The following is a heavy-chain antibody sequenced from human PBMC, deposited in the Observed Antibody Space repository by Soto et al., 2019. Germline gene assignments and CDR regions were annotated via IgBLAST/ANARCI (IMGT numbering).Heavy chain of an antibody. J-gene: IGHJ5*02. Sequence: PGGSLRLSCEASIFTFSSYWVTWVRQAPGKGLEWVSSISSSGSAIYYADSVKGRFTISRDNAKNSLYLQMNSLRAEDTAVYYCARRVTGFDPWGQGTLVTVSS. CDR1: IFTFSSYW. CDR3: ARRVTGFDP. D-gene: IGHD5-18*01. V-gene: IGHV3-21*04. CDR2: ISSSGSAI.